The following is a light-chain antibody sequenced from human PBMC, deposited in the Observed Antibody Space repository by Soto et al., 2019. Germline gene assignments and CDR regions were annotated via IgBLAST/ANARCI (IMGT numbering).Light chain of an antibody. CDR3: QLYGISPWT. J-gene: IGKJ1*01. Sequence: EIVLTQSPGTLSLSPGERATLSCRASQSVSSNHLAWYQQKPGQAPRLLIYGASTRASGIPDRFSGSGSGTDFTLTINRLEPEDFAVYYCQLYGISPWTFGQGTKVDIK. V-gene: IGKV3-20*01. CDR2: GAS. CDR1: QSVSSNH.